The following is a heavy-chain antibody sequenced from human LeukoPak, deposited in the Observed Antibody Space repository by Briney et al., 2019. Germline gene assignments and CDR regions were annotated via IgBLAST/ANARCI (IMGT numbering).Heavy chain of an antibody. D-gene: IGHD6-6*01. CDR1: GGSISSYY. J-gene: IGHJ5*02. CDR2: IYYSGST. V-gene: IGHV4-59*01. Sequence: PSGTLSLTCAVSGGSISSYYWSWIRQPPGKGLEWIEYIYYSGSTNYNPSLKSRVTISIDTSKNQFTLNLTSVTAADTAVYYCARGQDSTSYCFDPWGQGTLVTVSS. CDR3: ARGQDSTSYCFDP.